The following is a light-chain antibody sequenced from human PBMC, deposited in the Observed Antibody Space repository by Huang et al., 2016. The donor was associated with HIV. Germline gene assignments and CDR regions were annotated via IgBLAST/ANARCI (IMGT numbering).Light chain of an antibody. CDR3: QQHYSTPWT. Sequence: DIVMTQSPDSLAVPLGERATISCVSSPSVLYSANKKHLPMNCLAWYQNKPGQPTKLLIYRASSRASGVPDRFSGSGSGTDFTLTISSLQAEDVAVYYCQQHYSTPWTFGQGTKVEIK. CDR2: RAS. V-gene: IGKV4-1*01. J-gene: IGKJ1*01. CDR1: PSVLYSANKKHLPMNC.